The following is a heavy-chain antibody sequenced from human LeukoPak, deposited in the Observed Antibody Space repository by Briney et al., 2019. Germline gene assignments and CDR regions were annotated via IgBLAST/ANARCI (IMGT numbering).Heavy chain of an antibody. J-gene: IGHJ4*02. D-gene: IGHD3-9*01. CDR2: IYCSGTT. CDR1: GDSVNNDDYF. CDR3: ARVNPFDSTGFYFDY. Sequence: SETLSLTCTASGDSVNNDDYFWSWIRQYPGKGLQWIGNIYCSGTTFYNPSLKTRVTISVDTSMNQFSLQLNSVTAADTAVYFCARVNPFDSTGFYFDYWGQGIVVIVSS. V-gene: IGHV4-31*03.